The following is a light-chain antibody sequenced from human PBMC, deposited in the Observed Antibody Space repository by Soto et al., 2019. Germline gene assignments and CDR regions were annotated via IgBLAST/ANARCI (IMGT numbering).Light chain of an antibody. CDR3: QHYNSYGT. CDR1: QNIDRW. CDR2: HAW. V-gene: IGKV1-5*01. J-gene: IGKJ1*01. Sequence: DIQITQSPSTLPASVGDTVTITFRASQNIDRWVAWYQQKSGKAPKILIYHAWILETGVPSRFSGCGSGTEFTLTISSVQPDDFASYYCQHYNSYGTFGQGTKVDIK.